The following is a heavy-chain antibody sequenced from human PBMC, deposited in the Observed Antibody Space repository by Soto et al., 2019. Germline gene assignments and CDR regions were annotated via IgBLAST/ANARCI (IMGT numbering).Heavy chain of an antibody. CDR2: IIPIFGTA. Sequence: SVKVSCKASGGTLSSYAISWVRQAPGQGLEWMGGIIPIFGTANYAQKFQGRVTITADESTSTAYMELSSLRSEDTAVYYCARGSSRWELAYNWFDPWGQGTLVTVSS. V-gene: IGHV1-69*13. J-gene: IGHJ5*02. CDR1: GGTLSSYA. CDR3: ARGSSRWELAYNWFDP. D-gene: IGHD1-26*01.